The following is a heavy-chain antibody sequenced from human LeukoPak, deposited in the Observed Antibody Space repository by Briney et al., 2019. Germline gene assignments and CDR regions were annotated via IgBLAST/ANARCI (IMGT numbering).Heavy chain of an antibody. Sequence: GGSLRLSCTASGFTFSSSAMHWVRQAPGKGLEWVANIKQDGGEKYYVDFVKGRFTISRDNAKNSLHLQMNSLRAEDTAVYYCTRDNPFGGHWGQGTLVTVSS. CDR1: GFTFSSSA. V-gene: IGHV3-7*03. CDR3: TRDNPFGGH. J-gene: IGHJ4*02. CDR2: IKQDGGEK. D-gene: IGHD2-15*01.